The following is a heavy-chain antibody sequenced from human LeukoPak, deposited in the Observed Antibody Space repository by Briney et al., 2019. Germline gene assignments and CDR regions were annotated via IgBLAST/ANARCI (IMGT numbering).Heavy chain of an antibody. Sequence: SSETVSLTCTVSGVSVSSGAYYWSWIRQPPGKGLECIGYIYYSGSTNYNPSLKSRVTVSVDTSKNQFSLKLSSVTAADTAVYYCARDGLEYSSRAGAFDIWGQGTMVTVSS. D-gene: IGHD6-6*01. V-gene: IGHV4-61*08. CDR2: IYYSGST. CDR3: ARDGLEYSSRAGAFDI. CDR1: GVSVSSGAYY. J-gene: IGHJ3*02.